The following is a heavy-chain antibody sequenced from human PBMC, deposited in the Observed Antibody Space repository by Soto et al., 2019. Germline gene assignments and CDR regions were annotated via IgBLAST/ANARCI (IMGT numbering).Heavy chain of an antibody. V-gene: IGHV1-2*02. D-gene: IGHD3-3*01. J-gene: IGHJ6*02. Sequence: GASVKVSCKASGYTFTGYYMHWVRQAPGQGLEWMGWINPNSGGTNYAQKFQGRVTMTRDTSISTAYMELSRLRSDDTAVYYCARVAAQDFWFGYLGYYYYCMDVWGQGTTVTVSS. CDR1: GYTFTGYY. CDR3: ARVAAQDFWFGYLGYYYYCMDV. CDR2: INPNSGGT.